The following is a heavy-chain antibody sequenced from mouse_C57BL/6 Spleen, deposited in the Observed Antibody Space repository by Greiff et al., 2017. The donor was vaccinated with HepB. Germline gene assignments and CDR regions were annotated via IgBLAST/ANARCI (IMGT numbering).Heavy chain of an antibody. Sequence: EVKVVESGGGLVKPGGSLKLSCAASGFTFSDYGMHWVRQAPEKGLEWVAYISSGSSTIYYADTVKGRFTISRDNAKNTLFLQMTSLRSEDTAMYYCARAVLGFDYWGQGTTLTVSS. CDR2: ISSGSSTI. V-gene: IGHV5-17*01. CDR3: ARAVLGFDY. CDR1: GFTFSDYG. J-gene: IGHJ2*01. D-gene: IGHD1-1*01.